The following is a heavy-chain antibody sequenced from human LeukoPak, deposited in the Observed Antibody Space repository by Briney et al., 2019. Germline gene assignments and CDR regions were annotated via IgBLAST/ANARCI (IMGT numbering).Heavy chain of an antibody. Sequence: PGGALRLSCAASGVTFSSYSMNWVRQAPGKGLEWVSSISGSSSYIYYADSVKGGFTISRENAKNSLYLQMNSLRAEDTAVYFCARPHQGHRYGELDYWGQEPLDTVS. V-gene: IGHV3-21*06. CDR3: ARPHQGHRYGELDY. D-gene: IGHD5-18*01. J-gene: IGHJ4*02. CDR2: ISGSSSYI. CDR1: GVTFSSYS.